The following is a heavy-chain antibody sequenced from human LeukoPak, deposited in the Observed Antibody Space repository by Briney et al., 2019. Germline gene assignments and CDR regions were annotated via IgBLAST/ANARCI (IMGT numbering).Heavy chain of an antibody. Sequence: PSETLSLTCTVSGGFINSYYWSWLRQPPGKAPEWIGYIYYSGTTEYNPSLKSRVTISRDTSKNQFSLKLKSVSTADTAVYYCAKVDATRHPRSFFSWGQGTLVTVSS. CDR2: IYYSGTT. J-gene: IGHJ5*02. D-gene: IGHD2/OR15-2a*01. CDR1: GGFINSYY. V-gene: IGHV4-59*01. CDR3: AKVDATRHPRSFFS.